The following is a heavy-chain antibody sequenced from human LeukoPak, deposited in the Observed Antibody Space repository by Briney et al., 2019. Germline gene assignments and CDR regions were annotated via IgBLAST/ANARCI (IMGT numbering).Heavy chain of an antibody. Sequence: GESLKISCKGSGYSFTSYWIGWVRQMPGKGLEWMGIIYPGDSDTRYSPSFQGQVTISADKSISTAYLQWSSLRSEDTAVYYCANSSTRLDEDAFDIWGQGTMVTVSS. CDR2: IYPGDSDT. D-gene: IGHD2-2*01. J-gene: IGHJ3*02. CDR1: GYSFTSYW. CDR3: ANSSTRLDEDAFDI. V-gene: IGHV5-51*01.